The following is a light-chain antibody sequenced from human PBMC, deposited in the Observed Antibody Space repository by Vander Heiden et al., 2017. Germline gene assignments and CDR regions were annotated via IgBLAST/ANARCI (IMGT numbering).Light chain of an antibody. CDR2: SAS. CDR3: QQADSRPFT. CDR1: QGIASW. V-gene: IGKV1-12*01. J-gene: IGKJ3*01. Sequence: DIQMTQSPSSVSASVGDRVTITCRASQGIASWLVWYQQKPGKAPKLLIYSASSLQSGVPSRFSGSGSGTDFTLTINSLQPEDFATYYCQQADSRPFTFGPGTKVDI.